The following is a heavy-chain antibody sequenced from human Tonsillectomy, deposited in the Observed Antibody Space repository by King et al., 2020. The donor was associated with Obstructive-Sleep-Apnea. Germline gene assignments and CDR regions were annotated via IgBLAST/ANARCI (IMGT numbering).Heavy chain of an antibody. J-gene: IGHJ4*02. CDR3: ARAFGGYDLNFLDY. V-gene: IGHV3-30*04. CDR1: EFTFSNYA. D-gene: IGHD5-12*01. Sequence: VQLVESGGGVVQPGRSLRLSCAASEFTFSNYAMHWVRQAPGKGLEWVAVISYDGNNKYYADSVKGRFTISRDNSKNTLYMQMNSLRTEDTAVYYCARAFGGYDLNFLDYWGQGTLVTVSS. CDR2: ISYDGNNK.